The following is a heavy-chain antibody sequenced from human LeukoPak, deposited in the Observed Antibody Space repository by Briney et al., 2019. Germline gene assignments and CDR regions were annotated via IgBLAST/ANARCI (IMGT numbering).Heavy chain of an antibody. CDR1: GYTFTSYG. J-gene: IGHJ3*02. CDR2: ISAYNGNT. D-gene: IGHD3-22*01. Sequence: ASVKVSCKASGYTFTSYGISWVRQAPGQGLEWMGWISAYNGNTNYAQKLQGRVTMTTDTSTSTAYMELRSLRSDDTAVYYCARDDSSGHYYTDRAFDIWGQGTMVTVSS. V-gene: IGHV1-18*01. CDR3: ARDDSSGHYYTDRAFDI.